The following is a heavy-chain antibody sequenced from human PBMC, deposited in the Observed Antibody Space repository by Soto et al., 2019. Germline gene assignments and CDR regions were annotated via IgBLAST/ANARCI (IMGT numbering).Heavy chain of an antibody. V-gene: IGHV1-69*13. Sequence: SVKVSCKASGGTFSSYAISWVRQAPGQGLEWMGGIIPIFGTANYAQKFQGRVTITADESTSTAYMELSSLRSEDTAVYYCAVNDPVTWIQLWQSFDYWGQGTLVTVSS. CDR2: IIPIFGTA. CDR3: AVNDPVTWIQLWQSFDY. J-gene: IGHJ4*02. D-gene: IGHD5-18*01. CDR1: GGTFSSYA.